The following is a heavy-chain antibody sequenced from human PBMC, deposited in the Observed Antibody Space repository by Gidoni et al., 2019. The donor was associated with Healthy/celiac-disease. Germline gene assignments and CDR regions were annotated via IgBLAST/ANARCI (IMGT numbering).Heavy chain of an antibody. CDR3: ARVGGGYSYGAYYYGMDV. Sequence: EVQLVGCGGGVVQRGGSLRLSCAAAGCLISDHYMDGVRHAPGKGLEWGGRTRNTANSYTTEHAASVKGRFTISRDDSKNSLYLQMNSLKTEHTAVYYCARVGGGYSYGAYYYGMDVWGQGTTVTVSS. D-gene: IGHD5-18*01. CDR1: GCLISDHY. CDR2: TRNTANSYTT. V-gene: IGHV3-72*01. J-gene: IGHJ6*02.